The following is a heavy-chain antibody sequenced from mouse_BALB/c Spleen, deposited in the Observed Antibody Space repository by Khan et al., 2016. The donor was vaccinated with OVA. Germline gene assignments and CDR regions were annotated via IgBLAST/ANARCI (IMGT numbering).Heavy chain of an antibody. D-gene: IGHD2-3*01. Sequence: QVQLQQSGAELVKPGASVKLSCKASGYTFTEYIIYWVKQSSGQGLEWIGWFYPGCGFIKYNEKFKDKATLTADKSSSTVYMELSRLTSEDSAVYFCARHEDGNDGYYDYAMDYWGQGTSVTVSS. CDR3: ARHEDGNDGYYDYAMDY. J-gene: IGHJ4*01. V-gene: IGHV1-62-2*01. CDR1: GYTFTEYI. CDR2: FYPGCGFI.